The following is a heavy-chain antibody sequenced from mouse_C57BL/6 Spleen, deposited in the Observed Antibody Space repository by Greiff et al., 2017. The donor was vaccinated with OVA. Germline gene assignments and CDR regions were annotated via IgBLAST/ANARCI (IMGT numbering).Heavy chain of an antibody. J-gene: IGHJ2*01. Sequence: EVKLVESGGGLVQPGGSMKLSCAASGFTFSDAWMDWVRQSPEKGLEWVAEIRNKANNHATYYAESVKGRFTISRDDSKSSVYLQMNSLRAEDTGIYYCTRRGYYGSSEGYYFDYWGQGTTLTVSS. V-gene: IGHV6-6*01. D-gene: IGHD1-1*01. CDR2: IRNKANNHAT. CDR1: GFTFSDAW. CDR3: TRRGYYGSSEGYYFDY.